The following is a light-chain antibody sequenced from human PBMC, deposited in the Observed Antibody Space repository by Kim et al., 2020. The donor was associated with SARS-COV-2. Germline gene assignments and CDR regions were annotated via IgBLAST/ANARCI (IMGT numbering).Light chain of an antibody. CDR1: QGISSS. CDR3: PPFNSYPHT. J-gene: IGKJ4*01. CDR2: DAS. V-gene: IGKV1-13*02. Sequence: AIQLTQSPSSLSASVGDRVTITCRASQGISSSLAWYQQRPGKAPKLLIYDASSLESGVPSRFSGSGSGTDFTLTISSLQPEDFGTYYCPPFNSYPHTFGGGTQVDIK.